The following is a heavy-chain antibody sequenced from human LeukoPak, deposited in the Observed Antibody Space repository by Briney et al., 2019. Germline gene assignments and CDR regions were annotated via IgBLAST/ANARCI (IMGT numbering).Heavy chain of an antibody. D-gene: IGHD1-26*01. CDR1: GGSISSYY. V-gene: IGHV4-4*07. CDR2: IYTSGCT. Sequence: NPSETLSLTCTVSGGSISSYYWSWIRQPAGKGLEWTGRIYTSGCTNYNASLRSRVSMSVDTSKNQFSLKLSSVTAADTAVFYCARENSGSYREFDYWGQGTLVTVSS. CDR3: ARENSGSYREFDY. J-gene: IGHJ4*02.